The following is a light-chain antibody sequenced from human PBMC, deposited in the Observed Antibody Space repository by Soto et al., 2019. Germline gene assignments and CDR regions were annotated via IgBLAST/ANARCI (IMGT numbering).Light chain of an antibody. CDR1: QNINRW. J-gene: IGKJ4*01. CDR2: KAS. V-gene: IGKV1-5*03. Sequence: DIQMTQSPSTLSAAVGDRVTITCRASQNINRWLAWYQQKPGKAPKLLIYKASTLERGVPSMFRGSGSETEFTLTISSLQPDDFATYYCHQYHSSSTFGGGTTVDIK. CDR3: HQYHSSST.